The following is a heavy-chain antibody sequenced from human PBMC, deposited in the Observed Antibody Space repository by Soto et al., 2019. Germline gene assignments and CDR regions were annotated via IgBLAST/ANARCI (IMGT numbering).Heavy chain of an antibody. D-gene: IGHD2-15*01. CDR3: ARGLAGIDDY. Sequence: SETLSLTCAVYGGSFSGYYWSWIRQPPGKGLEWIGEINHSGSTNYNPSLKSRVTISVDTSKNQFSLKLSSVTAADTAVYYCARGLAGIDDYWGQGTLVTVSS. CDR2: INHSGST. CDR1: GGSFSGYY. V-gene: IGHV4-34*01. J-gene: IGHJ4*02.